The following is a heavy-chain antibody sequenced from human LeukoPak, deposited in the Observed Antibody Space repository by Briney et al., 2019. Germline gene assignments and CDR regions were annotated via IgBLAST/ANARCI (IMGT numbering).Heavy chain of an antibody. CDR2: MNPNSGNT. V-gene: IGHV1-8*02. D-gene: IGHD6-19*01. CDR1: GYTFTGYY. J-gene: IGHJ4*02. Sequence: GASVKVSCKASGYTFTGYYMHWVRQAPGQGLKWMGWMNPNSGNTGYAQKFQGRVTMTRNTSISTAYMELSSLRSEDTAVYYCARGRGWSDYWGQGTLVTVSS. CDR3: ARGRGWSDY.